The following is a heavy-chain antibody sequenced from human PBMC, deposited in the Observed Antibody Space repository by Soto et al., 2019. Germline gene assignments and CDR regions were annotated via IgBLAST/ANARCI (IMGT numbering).Heavy chain of an antibody. CDR3: ARLYCSSTSCYGYYFDY. Sequence: ETLSLTCAVYGGSFSCYYWSWIRQPPGKGLEWIGEINHSGSTNYNPSLKSRVTISVDTSKNQFSLKLSSVTAADTAVYYCARLYCSSTSCYGYYFDYWGQGTLVTVSS. J-gene: IGHJ4*02. CDR1: GGSFSCYY. V-gene: IGHV4-34*01. D-gene: IGHD2-2*01. CDR2: INHSGST.